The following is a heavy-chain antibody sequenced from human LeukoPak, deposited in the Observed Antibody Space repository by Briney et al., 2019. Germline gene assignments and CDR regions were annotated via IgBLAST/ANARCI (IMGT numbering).Heavy chain of an antibody. J-gene: IGHJ4*02. Sequence: GGSLRLSCAASGFTFSTYGMHWVRQAPGKGLEWVAIISYDGSNKYYADSVKGRFTISRDNSKNTLYLQMNSLRAEDTAVYYCAKDLGQYSYGLFDYWGQGTLVTVSS. D-gene: IGHD5-18*01. V-gene: IGHV3-30*18. CDR1: GFTFSTYG. CDR2: ISYDGSNK. CDR3: AKDLGQYSYGLFDY.